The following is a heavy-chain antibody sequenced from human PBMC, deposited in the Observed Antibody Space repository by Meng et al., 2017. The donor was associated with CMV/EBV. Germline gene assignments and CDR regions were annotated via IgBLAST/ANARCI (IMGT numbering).Heavy chain of an antibody. CDR2: IYWNDDK. Sequence: SGPTLVKPTQTLTLTCTFSGFSLSTSGVGVGWIRQPPGKALEWLALIYWNDDKRYSPSLKSRLTITKDTSKNQVVLTMTNMDPMDTATYYCAHRRQHLQGRGFDYWGQGTLVTVSS. CDR1: GFSLSTSGVG. J-gene: IGHJ4*02. V-gene: IGHV2-5*01. CDR3: AHRRQHLQGRGFDY. D-gene: IGHD3-10*01.